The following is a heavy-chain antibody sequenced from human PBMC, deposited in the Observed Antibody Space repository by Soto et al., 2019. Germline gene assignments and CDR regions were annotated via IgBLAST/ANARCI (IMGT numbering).Heavy chain of an antibody. CDR2: IKSKADGETK. D-gene: IGHD2-15*01. Sequence: EMHVVDSGGGLVKPGGSLRLSCAASGFTFSHAWMSWVRQAPGKGLEWVGRIKSKADGETKDYGAPVRGRFTISRDDAKDPLYLQMNSLRIEDTAVYYCCVVKRLDQYSTSGYWFDPWGPGTLVTVSS. CDR3: CVVKRLDQYSTSGYWFDP. J-gene: IGHJ5*02. CDR1: GFTFSHAW. V-gene: IGHV3-15*01.